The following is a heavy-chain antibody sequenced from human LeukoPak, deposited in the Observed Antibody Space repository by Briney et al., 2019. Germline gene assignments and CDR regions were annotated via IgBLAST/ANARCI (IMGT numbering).Heavy chain of an antibody. CDR1: GFTVSSNY. CDR3: ARGEGYSYGYIDY. J-gene: IGHJ4*02. V-gene: IGHV3-53*01. CDR2: IYSGGST. D-gene: IGHD5-18*01. Sequence: GGSLRLSCAASGFTVSSNYMSWVRQAPGKGLEWVSVIYSGGSTYYADSVKGRFTISRDNSKNTLYLQMNSLRAEDTAVYYCARGEGYSYGYIDYWGQGTLVTVSS.